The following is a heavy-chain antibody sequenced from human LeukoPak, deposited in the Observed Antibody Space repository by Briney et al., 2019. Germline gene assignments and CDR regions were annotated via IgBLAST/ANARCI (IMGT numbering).Heavy chain of an antibody. D-gene: IGHD6-13*01. J-gene: IGHJ4*02. V-gene: IGHV1-2*02. Sequence: ASVKVSCKASGYTFTGYYMHWVRQAPGQGLEWMGWINPNSGGTNYAQKFQGRVTMTGDTSIGTAYMELSRLRSDDTAVYYCARDLSSWYPPRGVAGHWGQGTLVTVSS. CDR3: ARDLSSWYPPRGVAGH. CDR1: GYTFTGYY. CDR2: INPNSGGT.